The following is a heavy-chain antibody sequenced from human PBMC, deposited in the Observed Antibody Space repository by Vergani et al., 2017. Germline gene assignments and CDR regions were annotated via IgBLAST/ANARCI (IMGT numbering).Heavy chain of an antibody. V-gene: IGHV4-4*07. CDR2: IYTSGST. CDR3: ARGVAGTTSRRYYYYYYMDV. CDR1: GGSISSYY. J-gene: IGHJ6*03. Sequence: QVQLQESGPGLVKPSETLSLTCTVSGGSISSYYWSWIRQPAGKGLEWIGRIYTSGSTNYNPSLKSRVTISVDTSKNQFSLKLSSVTAADTAVYYCARGVAGTTSRRYYYYYYMDVWGKGTTVTVSS. D-gene: IGHD1-1*01.